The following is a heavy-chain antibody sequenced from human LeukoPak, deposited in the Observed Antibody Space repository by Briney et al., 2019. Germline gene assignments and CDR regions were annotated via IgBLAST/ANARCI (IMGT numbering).Heavy chain of an antibody. D-gene: IGHD4-17*01. V-gene: IGHV3-48*04. CDR2: ISSSGSTI. J-gene: IGHJ6*03. CDR1: GFSFSSYA. Sequence: GGSLRLSCAASGFSFSSYAMSWVRQAPGKGLEWVSYISSSGSTIYYADSVKGRFTISRDNAKNSLYLQMNSLRAEDTAVYYCARVDGDYFYYYYYYYMDVWGKGTTVTISS. CDR3: ARVDGDYFYYYYYYYMDV.